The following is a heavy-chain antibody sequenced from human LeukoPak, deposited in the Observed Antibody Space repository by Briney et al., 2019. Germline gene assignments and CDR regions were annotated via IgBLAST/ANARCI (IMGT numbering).Heavy chain of an antibody. J-gene: IGHJ4*02. D-gene: IGHD6-13*01. Sequence: GGSLRLSCAASGFTFSSYGMHWVRQAPGKGLEWLVVISYDGSNKYYADSVMGRFTISRDNSKNTLYLQMNSLRPEDTAVYYCATAGGTLAPLDYWGQGTLVTVSS. V-gene: IGHV3-30*03. CDR1: GFTFSSYG. CDR3: ATAGGTLAPLDY. CDR2: ISYDGSNK.